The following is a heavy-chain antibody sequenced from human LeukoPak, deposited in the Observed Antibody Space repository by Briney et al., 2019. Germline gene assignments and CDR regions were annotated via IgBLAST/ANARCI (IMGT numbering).Heavy chain of an antibody. CDR1: GDSVSSNSAA. CDR3: ARDLNWNYALTLKTAAGTYNWLDP. CDR2: TYYRSKWYN. J-gene: IGHJ5*02. V-gene: IGHV6-1*01. Sequence: SQTLSLTCAISGDSVSSNSAAWNWIRQSPSRGLEWLGRTYYRSKWYNDYAVSVKSRITINPDTSKNQFSLQLNSVTPEDTAVYYCARDLNWNYALTLKTAAGTYNWLDPWGQGTLVTVSS. D-gene: IGHD6-13*01.